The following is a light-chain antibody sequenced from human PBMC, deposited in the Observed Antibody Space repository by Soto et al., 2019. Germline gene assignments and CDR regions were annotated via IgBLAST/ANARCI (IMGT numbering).Light chain of an antibody. J-gene: IGKJ4*01. CDR2: DAS. V-gene: IGKV3-11*01. CDR3: QQRTNWPLT. Sequence: EIVLTQSQVTLSLSPGERATLSCRASQSVTTFLAWYQQKPGQAPRLLIYDASKRATGLPARFSGSGSGTDFTLTISSLEPEDFAVYYCQQRTNWPLTFAGGTKVEIK. CDR1: QSVTTF.